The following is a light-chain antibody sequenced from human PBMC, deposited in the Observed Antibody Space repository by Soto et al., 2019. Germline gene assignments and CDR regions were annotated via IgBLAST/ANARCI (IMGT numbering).Light chain of an antibody. Sequence: EIVLTHSPGTLSLSPGERATLSCRASQTVSSSSLAWYQQKPGQAPRLLIFGASTRAAGFPDRFSGSGSGTDFTLTISRLEPEDFAVYYCQKYGSSPRTCGQGTKVDIK. CDR3: QKYGSSPRT. CDR1: QTVSSSS. J-gene: IGKJ1*01. CDR2: GAS. V-gene: IGKV3-20*01.